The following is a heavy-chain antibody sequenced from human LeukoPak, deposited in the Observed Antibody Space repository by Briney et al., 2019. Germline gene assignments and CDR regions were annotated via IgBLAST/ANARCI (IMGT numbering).Heavy chain of an antibody. CDR2: ISSSSSYI. Sequence: PGGSLRLSCAASGFTFSSYSMNWVRQAPGKGLEWVSSISSSSSYIYYADSVKGRFTISRGNAKNSLFLQMDSLRAEDTAVYYCARGKLGSGWYEDLFDYWGQGTLVTVSS. J-gene: IGHJ4*02. D-gene: IGHD6-19*01. CDR3: ARGKLGSGWYEDLFDY. CDR1: GFTFSSYS. V-gene: IGHV3-21*01.